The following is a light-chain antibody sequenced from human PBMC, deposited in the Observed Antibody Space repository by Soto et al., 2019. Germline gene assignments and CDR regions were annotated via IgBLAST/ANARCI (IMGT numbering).Light chain of an antibody. V-gene: IGKV3-15*01. J-gene: IGKJ4*02. Sequence: EIVMTQSPATLSVSPGETATLSCRASQSVGSPLAWYQQKPGQAPRLLILAASIRATGVPVRFSGRGSGTEFTLPISSLQSEDFAVYYCQQYKNWPPRTFGGGTTVEIK. CDR2: AAS. CDR3: QQYKNWPPRT. CDR1: QSVGSP.